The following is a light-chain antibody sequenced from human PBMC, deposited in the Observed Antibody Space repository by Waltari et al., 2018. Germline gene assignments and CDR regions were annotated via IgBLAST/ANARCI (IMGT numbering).Light chain of an antibody. CDR3: SSYSDSSTLVV. CDR1: SSAIGTYNH. CDR2: DVS. V-gene: IGLV2-14*03. J-gene: IGLJ3*02. Sequence: QSALTQPASVSGSPGQSITISCTGTSSAIGTYNHVSWYQQHPGKAPKLMIYDVSNRPSGVSNRFSGSKSGITASLTISGLRAEDEADYYCSSYSDSSTLVVFGGGTKLTVL.